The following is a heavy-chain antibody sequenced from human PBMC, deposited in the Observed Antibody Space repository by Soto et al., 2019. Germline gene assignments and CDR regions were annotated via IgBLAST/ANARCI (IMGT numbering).Heavy chain of an antibody. D-gene: IGHD3-10*01. V-gene: IGHV4-4*02. Sequence: QVQLQESGPGLVKPSGTLSLTCAVSGGSISSSNWWTWVRQPPGKGLEWIGEIYHTVNPNYNPSLKSRVTISVDKSQNQFSLKVTSVTAADTAMYYCARGSGSYEYWGQGTLVTVSS. J-gene: IGHJ4*02. CDR1: GGSISSSNW. CDR3: ARGSGSYEY. CDR2: IYHTVNP.